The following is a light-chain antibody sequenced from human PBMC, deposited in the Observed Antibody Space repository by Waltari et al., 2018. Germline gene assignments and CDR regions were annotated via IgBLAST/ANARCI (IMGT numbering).Light chain of an antibody. CDR2: GAS. CDR3: QQYGSSPGT. CDR1: QSVSSSY. J-gene: IGKJ4*01. Sequence: EIVLTQSPGTLSLSPGERATLSCRASQSVSSSYLAWYQQKPGQAPRLLIYGASSRATGIPDRVSGSGSGTDVTLTISRLEPEDFAVYYCQQYGSSPGTFGGGTKVEIK. V-gene: IGKV3-20*01.